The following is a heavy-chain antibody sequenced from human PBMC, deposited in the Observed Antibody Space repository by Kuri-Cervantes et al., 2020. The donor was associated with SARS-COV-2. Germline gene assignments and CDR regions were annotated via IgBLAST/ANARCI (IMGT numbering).Heavy chain of an antibody. CDR2: IYSGGST. J-gene: IGHJ3*02. D-gene: IGHD3-22*01. CDR1: GFSFSSYG. V-gene: IGHV3-53*01. CDR3: ARSTPFRRLVVISQGGAFDI. Sequence: GGSLRLSCAASGFSFSSYGMSWVRQAPGKGLEWVSVIYSGGSTYYADSVKGRFTISRDNSKNTLYLQMNSLRAEDTAVYYCARSTPFRRLVVISQGGAFDIWGQGTMVTVSS.